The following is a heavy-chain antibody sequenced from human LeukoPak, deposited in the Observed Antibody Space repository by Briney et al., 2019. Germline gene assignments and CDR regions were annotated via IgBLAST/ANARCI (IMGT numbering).Heavy chain of an antibody. CDR1: GFSVSSYA. CDR2: ISGIGGNT. Sequence: GGSLRLSCAASGFSVSSYAMNWVRQAPGRGLEWVSVISGIGGNTYYADSVKGRFTISRDNSKNTLYLQMNSLRAEDTAVYYCTKDLTDTPRLSGDWGQGTLVTVSS. J-gene: IGHJ4*02. D-gene: IGHD3-9*01. CDR3: TKDLTDTPRLSGD. V-gene: IGHV3-23*01.